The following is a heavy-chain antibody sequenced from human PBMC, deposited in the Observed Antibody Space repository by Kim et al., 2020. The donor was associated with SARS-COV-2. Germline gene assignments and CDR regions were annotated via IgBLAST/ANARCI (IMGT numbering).Heavy chain of an antibody. CDR3: ARAAGYLDY. Sequence: SETLSLTCTVSGGSISSYYWSWIRQPPGKGLEWIGYIYYSGGTNYNPSLKSRVTISVDTSKNQFSLKLSSVTAADTAVYYCARAAGYLDYWGQGTLVTVSS. CDR1: GGSISSYY. CDR2: IYYSGGT. V-gene: IGHV4-59*13. J-gene: IGHJ4*02.